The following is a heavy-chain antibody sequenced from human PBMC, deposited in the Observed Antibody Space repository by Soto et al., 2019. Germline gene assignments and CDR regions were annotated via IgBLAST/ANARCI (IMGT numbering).Heavy chain of an antibody. J-gene: IGHJ6*02. CDR3: ARTARVAAPISTYYYGMDV. V-gene: IGHV4-34*01. D-gene: IGHD5-12*01. CDR2: INHSGST. Sequence: QVQLQQWGAGLLKPSETLSLTCAVYGGSFSGYYWSWIRQPPGKGLEWIGEINHSGSTNYNPSLKSRVTISVDTSKNQFSLKLSSVTAADTAVYYCARTARVAAPISTYYYGMDVWGQGTTVTVSS. CDR1: GGSFSGYY.